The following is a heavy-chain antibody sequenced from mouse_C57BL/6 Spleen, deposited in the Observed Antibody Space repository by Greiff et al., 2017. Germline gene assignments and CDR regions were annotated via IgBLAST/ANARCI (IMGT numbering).Heavy chain of an antibody. CDR3: ATNWGFDY. CDR2: ISSGSSTI. V-gene: IGHV5-17*01. CDR1: GFTFSDYG. J-gene: IGHJ2*01. Sequence: EVMLVGSGGGLVKPGGSLKLSCAASGFTFSDYGMHWVRQAPEKGLEWVAYISSGSSTIYYADTVKGRFTISRDNAKNTLFLQMTSLRSEDTAMYYCATNWGFDYWGQGTTLTVSS. D-gene: IGHD4-1*01.